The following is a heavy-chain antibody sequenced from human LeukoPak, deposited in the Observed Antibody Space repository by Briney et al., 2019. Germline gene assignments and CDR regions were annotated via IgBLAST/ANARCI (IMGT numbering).Heavy chain of an antibody. V-gene: IGHV3-74*01. CDR1: GFPFSTYW. J-gene: IGHJ4*02. Sequence: GGSLRLSCAASGFPFSTYWMYWVRQAPGKGLVWVSRIRPDGSSTTYADSVKGRFTISRDNSKNTLYLQMNSLRAEDTAVYYCARVVWDSSGYRDYWGQGTLVTVSS. D-gene: IGHD3-22*01. CDR2: IRPDGSST. CDR3: ARVVWDSSGYRDY.